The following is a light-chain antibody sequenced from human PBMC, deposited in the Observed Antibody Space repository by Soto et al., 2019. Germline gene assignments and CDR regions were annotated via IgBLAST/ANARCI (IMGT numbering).Light chain of an antibody. V-gene: IGLV2-23*01. Sequence: QSVLAQPASVSGSPGQSITISCTGTNSDIGSRNLVSWYQQHPGIAPKPIIYEGSRRPSGISHRFSGSRSGNTASLTISGLRAEDEADYYCCSYANSGSFVFGTGTKVTVL. CDR3: CSYANSGSFV. CDR1: NSDIGSRNL. J-gene: IGLJ1*01. CDR2: EGS.